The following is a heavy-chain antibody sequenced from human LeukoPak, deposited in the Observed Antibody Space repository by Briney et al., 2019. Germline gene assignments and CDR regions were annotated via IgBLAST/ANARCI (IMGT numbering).Heavy chain of an antibody. V-gene: IGHV3-30*02. CDR3: VKDWLSPSIN. CDR2: IRYDGSNK. CDR1: GFTFSSYG. J-gene: IGHJ4*02. Sequence: GGSLRLSCAASGFTFSSYGMHWVRQAPGKGLEWVAFIRYDGSNKYYADSVKGRFTISRGIPKTTLYLQMNSLRAEDTAVYYCVKDWLSPSINWGQGTLVTVSS. D-gene: IGHD5-12*01.